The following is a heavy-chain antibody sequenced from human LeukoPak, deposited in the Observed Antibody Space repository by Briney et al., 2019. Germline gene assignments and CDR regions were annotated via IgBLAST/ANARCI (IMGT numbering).Heavy chain of an antibody. Sequence: SETLSLTCAVYGGSFSGYYWSWIRQPPGKGLEWIGEINHSGSTNYNPSLKSRVTISVDTSKNQFSLKLSSVTAADTAVYYCAKDPTHFRVWDDYESIGLSYWGQGTLVTVSS. CDR2: INHSGST. CDR3: AKDPTHFRVWDDYESIGLSY. CDR1: GGSFSGYY. D-gene: IGHD3-22*01. V-gene: IGHV4-34*01. J-gene: IGHJ4*02.